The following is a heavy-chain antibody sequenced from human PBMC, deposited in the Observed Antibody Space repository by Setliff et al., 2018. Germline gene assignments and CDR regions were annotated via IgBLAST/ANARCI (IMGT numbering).Heavy chain of an antibody. V-gene: IGHV4-61*09. D-gene: IGHD3-3*01. Sequence: SETLSLTCTVSGDSISGAKYYWSWIRQSAGKGLECIGHINRRGSTNFSPSLKSRVTISLDTSKNQFSLNLTSVTAADTAVYYCARMSGFQYIDVWDKGTTVTVSS. J-gene: IGHJ6*03. CDR3: ARMSGFQYIDV. CDR2: INRRGST. CDR1: GDSISGAKYY.